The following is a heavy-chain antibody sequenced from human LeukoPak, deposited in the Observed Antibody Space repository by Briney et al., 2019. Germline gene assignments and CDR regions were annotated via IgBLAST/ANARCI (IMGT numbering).Heavy chain of an antibody. CDR1: GGSFSGYY. CDR2: INHSGST. Sequence: SETLSLTCGVYGGSFSGYYWSWIRQPPGKGLEWIGEINHSGSTNYNPSLKSRVTISVDTSKNQFSLKLSSVTAADTAVYYCARDVNYYYYYGMDVWGQGTTVTVSS. V-gene: IGHV4-34*01. J-gene: IGHJ6*02. CDR3: ARDVNYYYYYGMDV.